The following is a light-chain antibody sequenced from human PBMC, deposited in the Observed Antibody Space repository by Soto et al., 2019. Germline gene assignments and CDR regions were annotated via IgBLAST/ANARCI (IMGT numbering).Light chain of an antibody. CDR2: GAS. CDR1: QSVSSNY. CDR3: QQFGTSPPST. J-gene: IGKJ5*01. Sequence: EIVLTQSPGTLSLSPGERATLSCRASQSVSSNYLAWYQQKPGQAPRPLIYGASSRATAIPDRFSGSGSGTDFALTISRLEPEDFAVYYCQQFGTSPPSTFGQGTRLEIK. V-gene: IGKV3-20*01.